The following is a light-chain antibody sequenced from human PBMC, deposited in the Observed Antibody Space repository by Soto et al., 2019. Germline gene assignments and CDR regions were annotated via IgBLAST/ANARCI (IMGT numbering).Light chain of an antibody. CDR2: DAS. CDR1: QSVTSY. J-gene: IGKJ1*01. V-gene: IGKV3-11*01. Sequence: EIVLTQSPGTLSLSPGERATLSCRASQSVTSYLAWYQQRPGQAPRLLINDASRRATGIPDRFSGSGSGADFTLTISSLEPEDFAVYYCLQRSDWRTFGRGTKVDIK. CDR3: LQRSDWRT.